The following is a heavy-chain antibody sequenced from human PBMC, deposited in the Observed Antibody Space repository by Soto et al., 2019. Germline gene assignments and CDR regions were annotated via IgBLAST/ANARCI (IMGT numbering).Heavy chain of an antibody. J-gene: IGHJ2*01. V-gene: IGHV3-30-3*01. Sequence: GGSLRLSCAASGFTFSSYAIHWVRQAPGKGLEWVAVISYDGGNKYYADSVKGRFTISRDNSKNTLYLQMNSLRAEDTAVYYCARDPLWGTAMVLWYFDLWGRGTLVTVSS. CDR2: ISYDGGNK. CDR1: GFTFSSYA. D-gene: IGHD5-18*01. CDR3: ARDPLWGTAMVLWYFDL.